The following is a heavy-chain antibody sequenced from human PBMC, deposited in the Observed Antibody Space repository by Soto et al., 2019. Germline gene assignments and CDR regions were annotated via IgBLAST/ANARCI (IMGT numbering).Heavy chain of an antibody. V-gene: IGHV1-18*01. Sequence: ASVKVSCKTSGYTFTNFGLSWVRQAPGQGLEWMGWVSAYNGNTHYEQKLQGRVTLTTDTSTGTAYMELRSLRSDDTAVYFCARGGQWDFLSDYWGQGTLVTVSS. J-gene: IGHJ4*02. CDR3: ARGGQWDFLSDY. D-gene: IGHD1-26*01. CDR2: VSAYNGNT. CDR1: GYTFTNFG.